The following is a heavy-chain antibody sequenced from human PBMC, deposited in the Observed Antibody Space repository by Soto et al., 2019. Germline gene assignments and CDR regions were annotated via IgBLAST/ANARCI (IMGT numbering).Heavy chain of an antibody. CDR2: ISYDGSNK. V-gene: IGHV3-30*18. D-gene: IGHD5-18*01. J-gene: IGHJ6*02. CDR3: ANLHAGYSYGCAPYYYNGMDV. Sequence: GGSLRLSCAASGFTFSSYGMHWVRQAPGKGLEWVAVISYDGSNKYYADSVKGRFTISRDNSKNTLYLQMNSLRAEDTAVYYCANLHAGYSYGCAPYYYNGMDVWGQGTTVTVSS. CDR1: GFTFSSYG.